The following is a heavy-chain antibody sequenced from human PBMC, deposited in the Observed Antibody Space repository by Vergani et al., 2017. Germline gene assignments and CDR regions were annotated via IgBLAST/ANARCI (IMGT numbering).Heavy chain of an antibody. Sequence: VQLVESGGGLVQPGRSLRLSCAASGFTFSSYGMHWVRQAPGKGLEWVAVISYDGSNKYYADSVKGRFTISRDNSKNTLYLQMNSLRAEDTAVYYCAKDRALGDIVVVPAAAGGMDVWGQGTTVTVSS. D-gene: IGHD2-2*01. CDR1: GFTFSSYG. J-gene: IGHJ6*02. CDR2: ISYDGSNK. V-gene: IGHV3-30*18. CDR3: AKDRALGDIVVVPAAAGGMDV.